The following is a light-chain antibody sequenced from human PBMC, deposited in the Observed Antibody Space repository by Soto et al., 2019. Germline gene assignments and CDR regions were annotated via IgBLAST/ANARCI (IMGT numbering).Light chain of an antibody. Sequence: AIQLTQSPSSLSASVGDRVTITCRASQGIRSALGWYQQKPGKVPKLLIYAASTLQSGVPSRFSGSGFGTDFTPTINILQPEDFANYCYLLDYAYFWAFGQGTKVEVK. CDR2: AAS. V-gene: IGKV1-6*01. J-gene: IGKJ1*01. CDR1: QGIRSA. CDR3: LLDYAYFWA.